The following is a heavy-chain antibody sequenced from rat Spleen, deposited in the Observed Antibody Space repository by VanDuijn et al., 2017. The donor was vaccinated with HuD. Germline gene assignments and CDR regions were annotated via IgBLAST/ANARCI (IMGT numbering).Heavy chain of an antibody. CDR3: SRSYGGYTQHWFPY. Sequence: QVQLKESGPGLVQPSQTLSLTCTVSGFSLTSNGVSWVRQPPGKGLEWIAAISSGGSTYYNSSVKSRLSISRDTSKSQVFLKMNSLQIDDTAIYFCSRSYGGYTQHWFPYWGQGTLVTVSS. J-gene: IGHJ3*01. CDR2: ISSGGST. D-gene: IGHD1-11*01. V-gene: IGHV2S12*01. CDR1: GFSLTSNG.